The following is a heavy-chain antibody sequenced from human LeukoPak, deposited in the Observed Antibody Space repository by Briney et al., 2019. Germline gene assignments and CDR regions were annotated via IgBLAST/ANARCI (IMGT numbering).Heavy chain of an antibody. J-gene: IGHJ5*02. CDR3: ARVGWLAQNWFDP. CDR1: GGSISSSNW. CDR2: IYHSGST. Sequence: PSETLSLTCAVSGGSISSSNWWSWVRQPPGKGLEWIGEIYHSGSTNYNPSLKSRVTISVDKSKNQFSLKLSSVTAADTAVYYCARVGWLAQNWFDPWGQGTLVTVSS. V-gene: IGHV4-4*02. D-gene: IGHD6-19*01.